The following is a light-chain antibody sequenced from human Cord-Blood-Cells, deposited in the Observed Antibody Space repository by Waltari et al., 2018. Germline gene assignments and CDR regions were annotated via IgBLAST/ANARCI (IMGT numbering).Light chain of an antibody. CDR3: CSYAGSSTWV. CDR1: SSDVWSYNL. Sequence: QAALTQPASVAGSPGPSITIPCTGTSSDVWSYNLVSWYQPHPGKAPKLILYEGSKRPSGVSNRFSGSKSGNTASLTISGLQAEDEADYYCCSYAGSSTWVFGGGTKLTVL. J-gene: IGLJ3*02. CDR2: EGS. V-gene: IGLV2-23*01.